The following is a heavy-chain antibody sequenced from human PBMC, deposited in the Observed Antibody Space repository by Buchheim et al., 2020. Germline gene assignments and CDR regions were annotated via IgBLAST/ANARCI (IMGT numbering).Heavy chain of an antibody. V-gene: IGHV4-39*02. Sequence: QLQLQESGPGLVRPSETLSLTCSVSGGSIGSATYYWGWFRQSPGKGLEWIGSIKDSGSTFYNPSLKSRVAISADTSKAQFSLNLNSVTAADTAVYYCARDFGYWGQGSL. CDR2: IKDSGST. CDR3: ARDFGY. CDR1: GGSIGSATYY. D-gene: IGHD3-10*01. J-gene: IGHJ4*02.